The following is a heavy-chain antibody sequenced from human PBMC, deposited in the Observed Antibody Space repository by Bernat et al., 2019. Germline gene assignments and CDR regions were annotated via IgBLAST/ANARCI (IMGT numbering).Heavy chain of an antibody. D-gene: IGHD3-3*01. CDR3: ASPLRFLEWLSPLDYYYYVDV. CDR1: GYTFTSYA. V-gene: IGHV7-4-1*02. Sequence: QVQLVQSGSELKKPGASVKVSCKASGYTFTSYAMNWVRQAPGQGLEWMGWINTNTGNPTYAQGFTGRFVFSLDTSVSTEYRQISSLKAEDTAVYYCASPLRFLEWLSPLDYYYYVDVWGEGTTVTVAS. CDR2: INTNTGNP. J-gene: IGHJ6*03.